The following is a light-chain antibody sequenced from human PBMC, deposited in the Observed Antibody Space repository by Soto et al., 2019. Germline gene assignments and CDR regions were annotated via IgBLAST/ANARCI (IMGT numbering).Light chain of an antibody. V-gene: IGLV1-40*01. CDR3: QSYDSTVV. Sequence: QALVTQPPSVSGAPGQRVTISCTGSSSNIGAGYDVHWYQQLPGTAPKLLIYGNSNRPSGVPDRFSGSKSGTSASLAITGLQAEDEADYYCQSYDSTVVFGGGTKVTVL. J-gene: IGLJ2*01. CDR1: SSNIGAGYD. CDR2: GNS.